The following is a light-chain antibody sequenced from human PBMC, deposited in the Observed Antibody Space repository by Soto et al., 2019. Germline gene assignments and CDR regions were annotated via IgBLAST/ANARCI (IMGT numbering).Light chain of an antibody. CDR3: ATWDTSLNVVV. CDR2: DNS. CDR1: YSNIGSNF. Sequence: QSVLTQSSSVSAAAGQKVTISCSGGYSNIGSNFVSWYQHFPGSAPKLLIYDNSQRPSGIPDRFSGSKSGSSATLGITGLQTGDEADYYCATWDTSLNVVVFGGGTKPTVL. J-gene: IGLJ2*01. V-gene: IGLV1-51*01.